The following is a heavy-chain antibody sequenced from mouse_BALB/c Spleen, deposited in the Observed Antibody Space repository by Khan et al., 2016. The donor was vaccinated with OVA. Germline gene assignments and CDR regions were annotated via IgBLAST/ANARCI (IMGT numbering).Heavy chain of an antibody. J-gene: IGHJ3*01. CDR2: ISSGGDYT. V-gene: IGHV5-6*01. Sequence: EVELVESGGDLVKPGGSLKLSCAASGFTFSGYSMSWVRQTPDKRLEWVATISSGGDYTYYPDNVKGRFTISRDNARNTLYLQMSSLNSEDTAMYYCASHLTGSFAYWGQGTLVTVSA. CDR1: GFTFSGYS. D-gene: IGHD4-1*01. CDR3: ASHLTGSFAY.